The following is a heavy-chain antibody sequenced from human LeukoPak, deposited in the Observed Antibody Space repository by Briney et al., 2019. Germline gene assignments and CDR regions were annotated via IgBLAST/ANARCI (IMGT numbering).Heavy chain of an antibody. CDR2: IYYSGST. Sequence: SETLSLTCTVSGGSISSYYWSWVRQPPGKGLEWIGYIYYSGSTNYNPSLKSRVTISVDTSKNQFSLKLSSVTAADTAVYYCARERIPYSSSPGAFDIWGQGTMVTVSS. D-gene: IGHD6-6*01. J-gene: IGHJ3*02. CDR3: ARERIPYSSSPGAFDI. V-gene: IGHV4-59*01. CDR1: GGSISSYY.